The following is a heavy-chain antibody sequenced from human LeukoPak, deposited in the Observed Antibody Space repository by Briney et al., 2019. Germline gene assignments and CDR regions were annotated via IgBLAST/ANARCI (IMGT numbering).Heavy chain of an antibody. J-gene: IGHJ4*02. CDR1: GDSLNSYD. CDR3: AGRAARFFDY. CDR2: IFYSGSS. D-gene: IGHD6-25*01. Sequence: SETLSLTCTVSGDSLNSYDWTWIRQPPGGGLQWIGYIFYSGSSNYNASLRSRVAISVDTSKNQFSLKMTSVTAADTAVYYCAGRAARFFDYWGQGILVTVSS. V-gene: IGHV4-59*01.